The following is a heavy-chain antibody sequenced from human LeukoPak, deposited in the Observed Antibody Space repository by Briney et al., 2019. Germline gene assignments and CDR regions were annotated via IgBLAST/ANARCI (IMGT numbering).Heavy chain of an antibody. D-gene: IGHD3-16*01. CDR2: IYYSGNT. V-gene: IGHV4-39*01. CDR3: ARCLGGRCDYFDY. CDR1: GVSISSSNSY. J-gene: IGHJ4*02. Sequence: PSETLSLTCTVSGVSISSSNSYWGWIRQPPGKGLEWIGSIYYSGNTYYNASLKSQVSISIDTSKNQFSLKLTSVTAADTAVYYCARCLGGRCDYFDYWGQGALVTVSS.